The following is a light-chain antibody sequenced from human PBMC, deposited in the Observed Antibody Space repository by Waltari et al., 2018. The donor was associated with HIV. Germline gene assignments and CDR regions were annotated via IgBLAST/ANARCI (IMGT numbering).Light chain of an antibody. Sequence: QSVLAQSPSESGTPGQRVIISCSGSSSNIGSNSVNWYQQLPGTAPKLLIYSNNERPSGVPDRFSGSKSGTSASLAISGLQSEDEADYHCAAWDDSLNGPVFGGGTKLTVL. V-gene: IGLV1-44*01. CDR1: SSNIGSNS. CDR3: AAWDDSLNGPV. J-gene: IGLJ2*01. CDR2: SNN.